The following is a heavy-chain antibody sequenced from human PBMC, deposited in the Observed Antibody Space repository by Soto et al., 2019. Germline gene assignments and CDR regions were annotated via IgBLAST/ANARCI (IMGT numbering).Heavy chain of an antibody. CDR2: ISSSGTYI. CDR3: ARDLVATTPQGDAFDM. D-gene: IGHD5-12*01. J-gene: IGHJ3*02. CDR1: GFTFSSYS. V-gene: IGHV3-21*01. Sequence: EVQLVESGGGLVKPGESLRLSCAASGFTFSSYSMTWVRQAPGKGLEWVSSISSSGTYIYYSDSLKGRFTISRDNAKNSLYLQMNSLRAEDTAVYYCARDLVATTPQGDAFDMWGQGTMVTVSS.